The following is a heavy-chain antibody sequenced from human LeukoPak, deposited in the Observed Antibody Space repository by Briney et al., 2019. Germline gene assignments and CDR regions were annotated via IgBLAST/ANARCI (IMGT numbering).Heavy chain of an antibody. Sequence: GSLRLSCAASGFTFSSYAMNWARQAPGKGLEWVSSISGSGGYTYYADSVKGRFTISRDNSKNTLYLQMNSLRAEDTAVYYCAKERWITYDYWGQGTLVTVSS. J-gene: IGHJ4*02. CDR2: ISGSGGYT. CDR1: GFTFSSYA. V-gene: IGHV3-23*01. D-gene: IGHD2-2*03. CDR3: AKERWITYDY.